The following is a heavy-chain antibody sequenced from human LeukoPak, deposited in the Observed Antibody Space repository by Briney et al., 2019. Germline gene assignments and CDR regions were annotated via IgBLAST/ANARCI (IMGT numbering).Heavy chain of an antibody. CDR3: AKDGQNIAARRGPLDY. CDR1: GFTFSSYS. J-gene: IGHJ4*02. Sequence: GGSLRLSCAASGFTFSSYSMNWVRQAPGKGLEWVSSISTSSTYIYYADSVKGRFTISRDNAKNSLYLQMNSLRAEDTAVYYCAKDGQNIAARRGPLDYWGQGTLVTVSS. V-gene: IGHV3-21*01. CDR2: ISTSSTYI. D-gene: IGHD6-6*01.